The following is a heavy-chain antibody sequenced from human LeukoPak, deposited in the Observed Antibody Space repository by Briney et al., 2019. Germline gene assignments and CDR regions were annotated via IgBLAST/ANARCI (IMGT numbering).Heavy chain of an antibody. Sequence: SQTLSLTCTVSGGSISSGSYYWSWIRQPAGKGREWIGRIYTSGSTNYNPSLKSRVTISVDTSKNQFSLKLSSVTAADTAVYYCASFRSGWYVDAFDIWGQGTMVTVSS. CDR3: ASFRSGWYVDAFDI. V-gene: IGHV4-61*02. D-gene: IGHD6-19*01. J-gene: IGHJ3*02. CDR1: GGSISSGSYY. CDR2: IYTSGST.